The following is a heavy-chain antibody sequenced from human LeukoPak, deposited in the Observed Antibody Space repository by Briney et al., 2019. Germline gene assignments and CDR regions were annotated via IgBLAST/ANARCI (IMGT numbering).Heavy chain of an antibody. J-gene: IGHJ4*02. Sequence: SETLSLTCTVSGGSISSSRYFWGWIRQPPAKGLEWIGSIYYSGSTYYNPALKSRVTRSVDTSKNQFSLKLSYVTAPDTVVYYCARDGAGSYYDNQPADIYYFDYWGQGTLVPVSS. V-gene: IGHV4-39*07. D-gene: IGHD3-9*01. CDR3: ARDGAGSYYDNQPADIYYFDY. CDR2: IYYSGST. CDR1: GGSISSSRYF.